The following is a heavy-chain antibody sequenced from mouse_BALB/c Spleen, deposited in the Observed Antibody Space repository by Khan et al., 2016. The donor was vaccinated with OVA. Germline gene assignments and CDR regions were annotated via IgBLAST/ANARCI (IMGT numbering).Heavy chain of an antibody. CDR1: GYSITSDYA. V-gene: IGHV3-2*02. D-gene: IGHD1-1*01. CDR3: ARVYGGDFDY. Sequence: EVKLLESGPGLVKPSQSLSLTCTVTGYSITSDYAWNWIRPFPGNKLEWMGFISYSGNTKYNPSLKSRFSITRDTSKNQFFLQLNSVTTEDTATYYCARVYGGDFDYWGQGTSLTVSS. CDR2: ISYSGNT. J-gene: IGHJ2*02.